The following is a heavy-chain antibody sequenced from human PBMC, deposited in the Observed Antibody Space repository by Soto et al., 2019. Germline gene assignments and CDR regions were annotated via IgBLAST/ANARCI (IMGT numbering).Heavy chain of an antibody. Sequence: QVHLQESGPGLVKPSETLSLTCAVSGASIGSGGWWSGVRQPPGKGLEWIAEIFHDGNTNYSPSLKSRVTISVDKSQNQFSLNVYSVPAADTAVYYCARHEGWTGPDQWGQGTLVTVSS. CDR1: GASIGSGGW. CDR2: IFHDGNT. J-gene: IGHJ5*02. CDR3: ARHEGWTGPDQ. V-gene: IGHV4-4*02. D-gene: IGHD2-8*02.